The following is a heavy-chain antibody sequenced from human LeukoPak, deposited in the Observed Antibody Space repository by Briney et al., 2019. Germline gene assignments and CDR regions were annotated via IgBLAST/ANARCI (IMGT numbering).Heavy chain of an antibody. CDR1: GFTFSNYW. CDR3: ARGTTPDIVVVPAALYYYYYYMDV. V-gene: IGHV3-7*01. Sequence: PGGSLRLSCAASGFTFSNYWMSWVRQAPGKGLEWVANIKQDGSEKYYVDSVKGRFTISRDNAKNSLYLQMNSLRAEDTAVYYCARGTTPDIVVVPAALYYYYYYMDVWGKGTTVTVSS. J-gene: IGHJ6*03. CDR2: IKQDGSEK. D-gene: IGHD2-2*01.